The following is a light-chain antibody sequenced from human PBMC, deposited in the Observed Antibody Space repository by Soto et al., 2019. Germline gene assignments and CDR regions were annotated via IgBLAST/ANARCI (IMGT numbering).Light chain of an antibody. CDR2: AAS. CDR1: QSVTSD. Sequence: EIVMTQSPATLSVSPGERATLSCRASQSVTSDLAWYHQKPGQAPRLIMYAASTRATDIPVRFSGSGSGTEFSLTISSLQSEDFAVYYCQQYNNWPRTFGQGTKVEIK. V-gene: IGKV3-15*01. CDR3: QQYNNWPRT. J-gene: IGKJ1*01.